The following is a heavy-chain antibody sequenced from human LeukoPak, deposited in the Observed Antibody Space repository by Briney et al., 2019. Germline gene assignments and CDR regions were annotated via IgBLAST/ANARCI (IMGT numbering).Heavy chain of an antibody. CDR1: GFAFSSYW. Sequence: GGSLRLSCAASGFAFSSYWMSWVRQAPGKGLEWVANVKQDGSEKYYVDSVKGRFAISRDNAKNSLYPQMNSLRAEDTAVYYCARELREGSSGWFYYYYGMDVWGQGTTVTVSS. V-gene: IGHV3-7*01. J-gene: IGHJ6*02. CDR2: VKQDGSEK. D-gene: IGHD6-19*01. CDR3: ARELREGSSGWFYYYYGMDV.